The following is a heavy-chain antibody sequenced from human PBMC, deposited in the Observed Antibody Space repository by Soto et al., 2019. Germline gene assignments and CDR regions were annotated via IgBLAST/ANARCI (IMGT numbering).Heavy chain of an antibody. V-gene: IGHV1-2*02. CDR3: ARRKLAIVVVADYYGMDV. D-gene: IGHD3-22*01. J-gene: IGHJ6*02. CDR1: GYTFSDNH. CDR2: INPKSGGT. Sequence: QVQLVQSGAEVKKPGASVTVSCKASGYTFSDNHIHWLRQAPGQRPEWMGWINPKSGGTNFAEKFQDRVTMTRDRSIRTAYMELSSLRSDDTAVYYCARRKLAIVVVADYYGMDVWGPGTTVIVSS.